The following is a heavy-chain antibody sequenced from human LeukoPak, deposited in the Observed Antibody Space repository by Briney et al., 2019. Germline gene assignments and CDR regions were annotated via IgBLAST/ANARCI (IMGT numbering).Heavy chain of an antibody. Sequence: ASVRVSCKASGGTFSSYAISWVREAPGQGLEWMGGIIPIFGTANYAQTFQGRVTITADESTSTAYMELSSLRSEDTAVYYCARVPCMVRGVIPACWRGRARTNGMDVWGKGTTVTVSS. CDR2: IIPIFGTA. CDR1: GGTFSSYA. D-gene: IGHD3-10*01. V-gene: IGHV1-69*13. J-gene: IGHJ6*04. CDR3: ARVPCMVRGVIPACWRGRARTNGMDV.